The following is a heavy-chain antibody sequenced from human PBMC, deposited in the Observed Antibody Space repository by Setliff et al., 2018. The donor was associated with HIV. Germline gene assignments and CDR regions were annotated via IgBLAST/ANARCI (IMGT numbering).Heavy chain of an antibody. CDR1: GYTFSEYA. CDR3: VKWCAAAGCYPAIYHFDS. J-gene: IGHJ4*02. V-gene: IGHV1-3*04. D-gene: IGHD2-2*01. CDR2: IDTDNGYR. Sequence: ASVKVSCKASGYTFSEYAIHWVRQAPGRRLEWMGRIDTDNGYRRYSPKLQGRVTITNDTSANTAYMELRGLRSEDTAAYYCVKWCAAAGCYPAIYHFDSWGQGTLVTVSS.